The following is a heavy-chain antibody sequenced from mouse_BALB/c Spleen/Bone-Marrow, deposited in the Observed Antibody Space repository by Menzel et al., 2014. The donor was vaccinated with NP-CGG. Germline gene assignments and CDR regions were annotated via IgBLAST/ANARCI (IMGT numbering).Heavy chain of an antibody. CDR2: INADSSTK. V-gene: IGHV4-1*02. CDR1: GFDFSRYW. J-gene: IGHJ1*01. Sequence: EVKLMESGGGLVQPGGSLKLSCAASGFDFSRYWMSWVRQAPGKGLEWIGEINADSSTKKYTPSLKDKFIISRDNAKNTLYLQMSKVRYEDTALYYCARPRDHYGYFDVWGAGTTVTVSS. CDR3: ARPRDHYGYFDV.